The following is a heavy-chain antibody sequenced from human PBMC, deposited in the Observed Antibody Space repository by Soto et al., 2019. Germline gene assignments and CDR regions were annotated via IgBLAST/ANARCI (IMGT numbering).Heavy chain of an antibody. V-gene: IGHV1-18*01. CDR1: SSNFISHS. CDR3: ARGAFCGGAPGCRDMDV. J-gene: IGHJ6*02. CDR2: ISAYNGNT. D-gene: IGHD2-21*01. Sequence: SLQVSCNSSSSNFISHSITWVRQAPVQGLEWMGRISAYNGNTNHAQKFQGRLTMTTDTSTSTAYMELRSLRSDDTAVYYCARGAFCGGAPGCRDMDVWGQGTTVTVSS.